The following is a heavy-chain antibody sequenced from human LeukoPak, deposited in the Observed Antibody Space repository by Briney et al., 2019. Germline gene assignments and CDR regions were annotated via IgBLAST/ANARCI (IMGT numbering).Heavy chain of an antibody. CDR1: GGTFSSYA. J-gene: IGHJ6*03. CDR3: ARDYATVTTRRGFGYYYYYMDV. Sequence: GASVKVSCKASGGTFSSYAISWVRQAPGQGLEWMGGIIPIFGTANYAQKFQGRVTITTDESTSTAYMELSSLRSEDTAVYYCARDYATVTTRRGFGYYYYYMDVWGKGTTVTVSS. CDR2: IIPIFGTA. D-gene: IGHD4-11*01. V-gene: IGHV1-69*05.